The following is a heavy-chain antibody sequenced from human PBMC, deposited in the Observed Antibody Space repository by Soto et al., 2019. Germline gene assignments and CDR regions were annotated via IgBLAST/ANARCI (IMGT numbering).Heavy chain of an antibody. CDR1: GGSFSGYY. CDR2: INHSGST. D-gene: IGHD3-22*01. Sequence: SETLFLTCAVYGGSFSGYYWSWIRQPPGKGLEWIGEINHSGSTNYNPSLKSRVTISVDTSKNQFSLKLSSVTAADTAVYYCARGTTYYDSTYWVQGTLVTVSS. J-gene: IGHJ4*02. V-gene: IGHV4-34*01. CDR3: ARGTTYYDSTY.